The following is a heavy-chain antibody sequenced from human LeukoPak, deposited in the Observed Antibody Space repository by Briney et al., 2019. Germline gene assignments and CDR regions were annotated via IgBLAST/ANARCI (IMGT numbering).Heavy chain of an antibody. CDR2: IKSKTDGGTT. Sequence: GGSLRLSCAASGFTFSSYSMNWVRQAPGKGLEWVGRIKSKTDGGTTDYAAPVKGRFTISRDDSKNTLYLQMNSLKTEDTAVYYCTTADYYDSSGNDYWGQGTLVTVSS. CDR3: TTADYYDSSGNDY. J-gene: IGHJ4*02. D-gene: IGHD3-22*01. V-gene: IGHV3-15*01. CDR1: GFTFSSYS.